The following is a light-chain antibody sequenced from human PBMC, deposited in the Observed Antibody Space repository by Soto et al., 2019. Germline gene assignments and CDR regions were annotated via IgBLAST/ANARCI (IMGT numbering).Light chain of an antibody. CDR1: QYITTD. Sequence: EIVMTQSPATLSVSRGERATLPCRANQYITTDLAWYQQKPGQPPKLLIYSTSTRAEGIPPRFSGSGSGAEFTLTTSSLQSEDVAVYYCQQYNNWHPLTFGGGTKVDVK. J-gene: IGKJ4*01. CDR2: STS. V-gene: IGKV3-15*01. CDR3: QQYNNWHPLT.